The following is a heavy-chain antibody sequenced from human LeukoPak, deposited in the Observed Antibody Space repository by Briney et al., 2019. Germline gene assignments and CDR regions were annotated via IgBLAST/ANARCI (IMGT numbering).Heavy chain of an antibody. Sequence: HWASVKVSCKASGYTFTSYATHWVRQAPGQRLEWMGWINAGNGNTKYSQKFQGRVTITRDTSASTAYMELSSLRSEDTAVYYCARDHNIVAPFDYWGQGTLVTVSS. J-gene: IGHJ4*02. CDR2: INAGNGNT. CDR3: ARDHNIVAPFDY. CDR1: GYTFTSYA. V-gene: IGHV1-3*01. D-gene: IGHD5-12*01.